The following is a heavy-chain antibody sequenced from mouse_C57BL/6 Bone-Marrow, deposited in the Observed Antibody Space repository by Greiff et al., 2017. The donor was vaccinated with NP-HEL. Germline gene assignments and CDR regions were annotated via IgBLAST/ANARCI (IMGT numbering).Heavy chain of an antibody. D-gene: IGHD1-1*01. Sequence: EVQGVESVAELVRPGASVKLSCTASGFNIKNTYMHWVKQRPEQGLEWIGRIDPANGNTKYAPKFQGKATITADTSSNTAYLQLSSLTSEDTAIYYCAKYSLYGSSAFDYWGQGTTLTVSS. V-gene: IGHV14-3*01. CDR3: AKYSLYGSSAFDY. J-gene: IGHJ2*01. CDR1: GFNIKNTY. CDR2: IDPANGNT.